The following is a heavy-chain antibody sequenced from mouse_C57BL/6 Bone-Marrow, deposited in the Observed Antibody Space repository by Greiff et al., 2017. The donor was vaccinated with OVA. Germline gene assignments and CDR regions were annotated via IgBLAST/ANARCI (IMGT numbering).Heavy chain of an antibody. J-gene: IGHJ3*01. D-gene: IGHD4-1*01. CDR1: GYSFTGYF. V-gene: IGHV1-20*01. Sequence: EVNVVESGPELVKPGDSVKISCKASGYSFTGYFMNWVMQSHGKSLEWIGRINPYNGDTFYNQKFKGKATLTVDKSSSTAHMELRSLTSEDSAVYYCARSGAWFAYWGQGTLVTVSA. CDR2: INPYNGDT. CDR3: ARSGAWFAY.